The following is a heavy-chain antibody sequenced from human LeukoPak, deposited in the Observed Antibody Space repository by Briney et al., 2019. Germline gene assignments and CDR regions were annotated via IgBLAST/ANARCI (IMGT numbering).Heavy chain of an antibody. D-gene: IGHD4/OR15-4a*01. J-gene: IGHJ4*02. CDR3: ARVVHGANYLDF. V-gene: IGHV1-18*01. CDR2: ISGYNDNP. CDR1: GYTFSTYG. Sequence: ASVKVSCKASGYTFSTYGITWVRQAPGQGLEWVGWISGYNDNPHYAQKFQGRVTMTTDTSTSTAYMDLRSLRSDDTAVYYCARVVHGANYLDFWGQGTLVTVSS.